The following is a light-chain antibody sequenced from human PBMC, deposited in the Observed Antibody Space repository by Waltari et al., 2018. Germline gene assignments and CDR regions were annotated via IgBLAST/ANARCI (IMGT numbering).Light chain of an antibody. CDR3: AAWDASLSGYV. CDR1: SANIGSNP. J-gene: IGLJ1*01. Sequence: QSVLTQSPSASGTPGQRVTISCSGSSANIGSNPVNWYQQLPGTAPKLLINNNSPRPSGVHHRFSGSKSGTSASLAISGLLSDDEAEYYCAAWDASLSGYVFGTGTNVSVL. CDR2: NNS. V-gene: IGLV1-44*01.